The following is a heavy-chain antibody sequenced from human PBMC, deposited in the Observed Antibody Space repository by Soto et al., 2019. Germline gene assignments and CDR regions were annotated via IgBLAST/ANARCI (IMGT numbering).Heavy chain of an antibody. CDR3: ATAGNYDGSGRDF. J-gene: IGHJ4*02. CDR1: GFIFNNYA. CDR2: ISANSGNT. V-gene: IGHV1-18*04. Sequence: QVQLVQSGAEVKKPGASVKVSCKAFGFIFNNYAISWVRQAPGQGLEWMGWISANSGNTNYAQKLQGRVTMTTDTSPNKAYMELRSLRSDDTAGYYCATAGNYDGSGRDFWGQGTLVTVSS. D-gene: IGHD3-22*01.